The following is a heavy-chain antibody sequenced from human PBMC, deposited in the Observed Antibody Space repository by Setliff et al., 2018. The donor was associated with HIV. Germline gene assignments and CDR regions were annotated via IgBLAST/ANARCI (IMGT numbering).Heavy chain of an antibody. J-gene: IGHJ5*02. D-gene: IGHD6-19*01. V-gene: IGHV4-61*02. CDR2: IHTSGNT. CDR1: GYPISSGYY. CDR3: ARGRTQWPNYNYFDP. Sequence: PSETLSLTCTVSGYPISSGYYWGWIRQPAGKGLQWIGRIHTSGNTNYNPSLKSHVTISVDTSKSQFSLKLSSLTAADTAVYYCARGRTQWPNYNYFDPWGLGTLVT.